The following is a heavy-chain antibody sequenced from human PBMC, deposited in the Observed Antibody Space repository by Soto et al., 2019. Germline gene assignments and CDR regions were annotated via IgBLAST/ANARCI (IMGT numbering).Heavy chain of an antibody. Sequence: SETLSLTCTVSGGSISSYYWSWIRQPPGKGLEWIGYIYYSGGTNYNPSLKSRVTISVDTSKNQFSLKLSSVTAADTAVYYCARHPTTMYYDFWSGYRGWFDPWGQGTLVTVSS. J-gene: IGHJ5*02. CDR2: IYYSGGT. V-gene: IGHV4-59*01. CDR1: GGSISSYY. CDR3: ARHPTTMYYDFWSGYRGWFDP. D-gene: IGHD3-3*01.